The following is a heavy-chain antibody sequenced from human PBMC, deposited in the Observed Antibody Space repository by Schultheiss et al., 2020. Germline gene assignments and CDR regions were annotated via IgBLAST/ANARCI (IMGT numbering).Heavy chain of an antibody. CDR1: GFTFSSYA. Sequence: GESLKISCAASGFTFSSYAMSWVRQAPRKGLEWVSTLSSIGGDTYYPDSVKGRFTISRDNAKNSLYLQMNSLRAEDTAVYYCARDEGYDILTGTPRNNYFDYWGHGTLVTVSS. J-gene: IGHJ4*01. D-gene: IGHD3-9*01. CDR2: LSSIGGDT. CDR3: ARDEGYDILTGTPRNNYFDY. V-gene: IGHV3-23*01.